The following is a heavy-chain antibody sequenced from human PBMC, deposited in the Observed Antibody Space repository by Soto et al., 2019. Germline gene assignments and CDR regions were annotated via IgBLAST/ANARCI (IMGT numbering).Heavy chain of an antibody. CDR3: TRDASRDSSARGWFDP. V-gene: IGHV3-21*01. J-gene: IGHJ5*02. Sequence: PGGSLRLSYAASGFTFRSFTMNWVRQAPGKGLEWVSTISSNSAYIYYTDALRGRLTISRENDKNSLHLQMNSLSAEDTAVYYCTRDASRDSSARGWFDPWGPGTMVTVSS. CDR1: GFTFRSFT. CDR2: ISSNSAYI. D-gene: IGHD6-13*01.